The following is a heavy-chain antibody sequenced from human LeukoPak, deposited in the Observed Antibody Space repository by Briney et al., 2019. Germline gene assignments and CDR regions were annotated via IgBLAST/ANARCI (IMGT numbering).Heavy chain of an antibody. J-gene: IGHJ4*02. V-gene: IGHV4-31*03. Sequence: PSQTLSLTCTVSGGFISSGGYYWSWIRQHPGKGLEWIGYIYYSGSTYYNPSLKSRVTISVDTSKNQFSLKLSSVTAADTAVYYCARYVLAADKYYFDYWGQGTLVTVSS. D-gene: IGHD2-15*01. CDR2: IYYSGST. CDR3: ARYVLAADKYYFDY. CDR1: GGFISSGGYY.